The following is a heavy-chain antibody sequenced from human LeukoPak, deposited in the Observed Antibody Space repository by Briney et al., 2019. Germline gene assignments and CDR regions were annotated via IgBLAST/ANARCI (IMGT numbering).Heavy chain of an antibody. CDR2: ISGSGGST. V-gene: IGHV3-23*01. J-gene: IGHJ6*03. CDR3: AKSNEYSSSWLHYYYYYMDV. Sequence: GGSLRLSCAASGFTFSSYAMSWVRQAPGKGLEWVSAISGSGGSTYYADSVKGRFTISRDNSKNTLYLQMNSLRAEDTAVYYCAKSNEYSSSWLHYYYYYMDVWGKGTTVTVSS. D-gene: IGHD6-13*01. CDR1: GFTFSSYA.